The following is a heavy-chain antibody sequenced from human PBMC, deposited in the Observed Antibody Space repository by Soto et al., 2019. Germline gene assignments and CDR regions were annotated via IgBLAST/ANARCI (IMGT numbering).Heavy chain of an antibody. CDR3: ARVPAGGNSDYFDS. V-gene: IGHV4-59*08. J-gene: IGHJ4*02. CDR2: IYYSGST. D-gene: IGHD2-21*02. Sequence: SETLSLTCTVSGGSIRSYYWSWIRQPPGKGLKWIGYIYYSGSTYYHPSLKSRVTMSVDTSKNQFSLRLSSVTAADTAVYYCARVPAGGNSDYFDSWGQGTLVTVSS. CDR1: GGSIRSYY.